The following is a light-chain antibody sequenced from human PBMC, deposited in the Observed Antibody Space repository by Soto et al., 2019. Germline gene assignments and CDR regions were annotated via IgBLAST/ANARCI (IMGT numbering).Light chain of an antibody. CDR2: DVS. CDR3: SSYTSISTYV. Sequence: QSALTQPASVSGSPGQSIAISCTGTSSDVGGYNYVSWYQHHPGKAPKLMIYDVSNRPSGVSNRFSGSKSGNTASLTISGLQAEDEADYYCSSYTSISTYVFGPGTKVTVL. J-gene: IGLJ1*01. CDR1: SSDVGGYNY. V-gene: IGLV2-14*03.